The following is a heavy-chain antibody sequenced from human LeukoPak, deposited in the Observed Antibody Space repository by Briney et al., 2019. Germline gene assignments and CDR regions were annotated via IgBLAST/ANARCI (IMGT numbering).Heavy chain of an antibody. Sequence: GGSLRLSCAASGFSFSSYAMHWVRQAPGKGLQWVAFISYDGNDKYYADSVKGRFTISRDNSKKTLSVQMNSLRVKDTALYYCAREGKYTSTWPVDHWGQGTLVTVSS. D-gene: IGHD6-19*01. V-gene: IGHV3-30*04. J-gene: IGHJ4*02. CDR2: ISYDGNDK. CDR1: GFSFSSYA. CDR3: AREGKYTSTWPVDH.